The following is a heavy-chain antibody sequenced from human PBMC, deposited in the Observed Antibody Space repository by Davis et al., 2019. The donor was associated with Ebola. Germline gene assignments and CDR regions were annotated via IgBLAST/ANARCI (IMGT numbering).Heavy chain of an antibody. D-gene: IGHD3-10*01. CDR2: IYWDDDK. Sequence: SGPTLVKPTQTLTLTCTFSGFSLSTSGVGVGWIRQPPGKALEWLALIYWDDDKRYSPSLKSRLTITKDTSKNQVVLTMNNMDAADTATYYCAHIRPYHYGSGSFYRRDFDYWGQGTLVTVSS. CDR1: GFSLSTSGVG. V-gene: IGHV2-5*02. CDR3: AHIRPYHYGSGSFYRRDFDY. J-gene: IGHJ4*02.